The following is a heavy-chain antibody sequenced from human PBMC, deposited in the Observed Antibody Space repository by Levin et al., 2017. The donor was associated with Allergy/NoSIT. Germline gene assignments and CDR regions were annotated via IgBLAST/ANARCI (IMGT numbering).Heavy chain of an antibody. D-gene: IGHD4/OR15-4a*01. V-gene: IGHV3-49*04. CDR2: IRGKTYGGTT. CDR3: TRGITANDYAFDY. CDR1: GFTFGDYA. Sequence: GESLKISCTTSGFTFGDYAMSWVRQAPGKGLEWVGLIRGKTYGGTTEYAASVKGRFTISRDDSKTIAYLQMNSLKTEDTAVYYCTRGITANDYAFDYWGQGTLITVSS. J-gene: IGHJ4*02.